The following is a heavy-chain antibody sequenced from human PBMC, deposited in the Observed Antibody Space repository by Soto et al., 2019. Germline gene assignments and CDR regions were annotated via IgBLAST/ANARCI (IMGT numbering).Heavy chain of an antibody. D-gene: IGHD2-2*01. CDR2: ISVDGRDT. Sequence: GGSLRLSCAASGFTLSDYWMHWVRQVPGKGLLWVSRISVDGRDTTYADSVKGRFTISRDNAKNTLYLQMDNLRAEDTAVYYCARDFVYRGYCTSTSCSNFDCWGQGTLVTVSS. V-gene: IGHV3-74*03. CDR1: GFTLSDYW. J-gene: IGHJ4*02. CDR3: ARDFVYRGYCTSTSCSNFDC.